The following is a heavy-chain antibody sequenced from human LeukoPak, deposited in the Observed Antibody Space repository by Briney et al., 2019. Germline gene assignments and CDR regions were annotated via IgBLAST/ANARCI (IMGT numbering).Heavy chain of an antibody. CDR3: AREKGYCSSTSCSLGY. CDR1: GITLSNYG. D-gene: IGHD2-2*01. V-gene: IGHV3-23*01. CDR2: LSGSGGGT. J-gene: IGHJ4*02. Sequence: GGSLRLSCAVSGITLSNYGMSWVRQAPGKGLEWVAGLSGSGGGTDYADSVQGRFTISRDNPKNTLYLQMNSLRAEDTAVYYCAREKGYCSSTSCSLGYWGQGTLVTVSS.